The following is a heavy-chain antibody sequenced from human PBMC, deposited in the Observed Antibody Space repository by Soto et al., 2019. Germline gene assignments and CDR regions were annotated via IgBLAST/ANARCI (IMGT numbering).Heavy chain of an antibody. CDR1: GYTFTSYA. CDR3: ARVGAVAGLSY. Sequence: QVQLVQSGAEVKKPGASVKVSCKAPGYTFTSYAMHWVRQAPGQRLEWMGWINAGNGNTKYSQKFQGRVTITRDTSASTAYMELSSLRSEDTAVYYCARVGAVAGLSYWGQGTLVTVSS. CDR2: INAGNGNT. V-gene: IGHV1-3*01. D-gene: IGHD6-19*01. J-gene: IGHJ4*02.